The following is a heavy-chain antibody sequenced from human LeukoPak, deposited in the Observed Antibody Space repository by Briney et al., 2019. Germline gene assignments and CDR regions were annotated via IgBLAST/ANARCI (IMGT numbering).Heavy chain of an antibody. CDR3: ARISSSNWYNERGAFDV. CDR2: VYYTGST. J-gene: IGHJ3*01. CDR1: GYSISSGYY. Sequence: SETLSLTCTVSGYSISSGYYWSWVRQPPGKGLEWIGFVYYTGSTNYSPSLKSRVTISVDTSKNQFSLKLRSVTAADTAVYYCARISSSNWYNERGAFDVWGQGTMVTVSS. V-gene: IGHV4-61*01. D-gene: IGHD6-13*01.